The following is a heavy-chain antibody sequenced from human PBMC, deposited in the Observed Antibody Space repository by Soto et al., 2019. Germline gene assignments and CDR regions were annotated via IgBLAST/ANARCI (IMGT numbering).Heavy chain of an antibody. CDR3: AKDIQGLVRGDFQH. V-gene: IGHV3-9*01. Sequence: EVQLVESGGGLVQPGRSLRLSCAASGFTFDDYAMHWVRQAPGKGLEWVSGISWNSGSIGYADSVQGRFTISRDNAKNSLYLQMNSLRAEDTALYYCAKDIQGLVRGDFQHWGQGTLVTVSS. CDR2: ISWNSGSI. CDR1: GFTFDDYA. D-gene: IGHD3-10*01. J-gene: IGHJ1*01.